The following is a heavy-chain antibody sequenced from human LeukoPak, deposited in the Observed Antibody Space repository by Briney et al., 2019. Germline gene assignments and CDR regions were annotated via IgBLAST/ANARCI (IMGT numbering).Heavy chain of an antibody. Sequence: PSQTLSLTCTVSGGSISSGDYYWSWIRQPPGKGLEWIGYIYYSGSTYYNPSLKSRVTISVDTSKNQFSLKLSSVTAADTAVYYCARDPPKTVRGPSGRYYYYGMDVWGKGTTVTVSS. V-gene: IGHV4-30-4*01. CDR3: ARDPPKTVRGPSGRYYYYGMDV. CDR2: IYYSGST. D-gene: IGHD3-10*01. CDR1: GGSISSGDYY. J-gene: IGHJ6*04.